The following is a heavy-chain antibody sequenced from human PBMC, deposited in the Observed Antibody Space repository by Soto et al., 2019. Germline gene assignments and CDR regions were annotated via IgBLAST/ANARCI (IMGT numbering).Heavy chain of an antibody. J-gene: IGHJ4*02. CDR3: ARGRTTPVGTRVRFHY. D-gene: IGHD4-17*01. CDR1: GGSISSYY. V-gene: IGHV4-59*01. Sequence: SQTLSLTCTVSGGSISSYYWSWIRQPPGKGLEWMGDSYYSGSTNHSPALTSRVTISLDTSQLQSSQEPSSVLAAPTGVDYCARGRTTPVGTRVRFHYWSQGT. CDR2: SYYSGST.